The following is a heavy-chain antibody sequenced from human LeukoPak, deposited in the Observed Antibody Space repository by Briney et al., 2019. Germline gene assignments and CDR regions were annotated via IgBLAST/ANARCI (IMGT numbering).Heavy chain of an antibody. J-gene: IGHJ4*02. D-gene: IGHD5-18*01. Sequence: QPGGSLRLSCAASGFTFSSYEMNWVRQAPGKGLEWVANIKQDGREKYYVDSVKGRFTISRDNAKNSLYLQMNSLRAEDTAVYYCARFRTAMQLWKGYYFDYWGQGTLVTVSS. V-gene: IGHV3-7*01. CDR1: GFTFSSYE. CDR2: IKQDGREK. CDR3: ARFRTAMQLWKGYYFDY.